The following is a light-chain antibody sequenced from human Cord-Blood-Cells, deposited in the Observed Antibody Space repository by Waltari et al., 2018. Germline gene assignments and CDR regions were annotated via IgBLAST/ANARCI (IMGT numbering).Light chain of an antibody. Sequence: DIVMTQSPLSLPVTPGEPASISCRSSQSLLHSNGYNYLDWYLQKPGQSPQLLIYLGSNRASAVPDRCSGSGSGTDFTLKISRVEAEDVGVYYCMQALQTPPWTFGQGTKVEIK. V-gene: IGKV2-28*01. CDR3: MQALQTPPWT. CDR2: LGS. J-gene: IGKJ1*01. CDR1: QSLLHSNGYNY.